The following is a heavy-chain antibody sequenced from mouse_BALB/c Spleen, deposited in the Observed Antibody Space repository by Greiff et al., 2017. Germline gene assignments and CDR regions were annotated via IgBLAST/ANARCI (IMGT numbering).Heavy chain of an antibody. J-gene: IGHJ4*01. D-gene: IGHD1-1*01. Sequence: EVKVEESGPSLVKPSQTLSLTCSVTGDSITSGYWNWIRKFPGNKLEYMGYISYSGSTYYNPSLKSRISITRDTSKNQYYLQLNSVTTEDTATYYCARRGGSSNYYAMDYWGQGTSVTVSS. CDR1: GDSITSGY. V-gene: IGHV3-8*02. CDR2: ISYSGST. CDR3: ARRGGSSNYYAMDY.